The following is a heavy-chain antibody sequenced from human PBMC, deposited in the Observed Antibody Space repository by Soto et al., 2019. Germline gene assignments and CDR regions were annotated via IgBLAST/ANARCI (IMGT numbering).Heavy chain of an antibody. D-gene: IGHD3-3*01. CDR2: ISAYNGNT. V-gene: IGHV1-18*01. CDR1: GYTFTSYG. Sequence: QVQLVQSGAEVKKPGASVQVSCKASGYTFTSYGISWVRQAPGQGLEWMGWISAYNGNTNYAQKLQGRVTMTTDTSTSTAYMELRSLRSDDTAVYYCARVSKEWLLFGWFDPWGQGTLVTVSS. CDR3: ARVSKEWLLFGWFDP. J-gene: IGHJ5*02.